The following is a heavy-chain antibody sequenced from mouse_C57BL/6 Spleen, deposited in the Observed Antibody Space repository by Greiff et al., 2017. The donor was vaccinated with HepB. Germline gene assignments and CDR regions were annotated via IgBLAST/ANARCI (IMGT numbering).Heavy chain of an antibody. Sequence: VKLVESGAELARPGASVKLSCKASGYTFTSYGISWVKQRTGQGLEWIGEIYPRSGNTYYNEKFKGKATLTADKSSSTAYMELRSLTSEDSAVYFCARETARAYWGQGTLVTVSA. CDR1: GYTFTSYG. J-gene: IGHJ3*01. CDR2: IYPRSGNT. D-gene: IGHD3-2*01. CDR3: ARETARAY. V-gene: IGHV1-81*01.